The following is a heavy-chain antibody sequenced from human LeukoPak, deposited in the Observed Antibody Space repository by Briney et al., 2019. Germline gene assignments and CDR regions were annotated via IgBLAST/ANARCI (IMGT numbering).Heavy chain of an antibody. J-gene: IGHJ5*02. Sequence: GASVKVSCKASGYTFTGYYLHWVRQAPGQGLEWMGWINPNSGVTSSAQRFQGRVTMTRDTSISTAYVELSRLRSDDTAVYYCAREVTMNPNWFDPWGQGTLVTVSS. CDR3: AREVTMNPNWFDP. CDR1: GYTFTGYY. CDR2: INPNSGVT. V-gene: IGHV1-2*02. D-gene: IGHD3-22*01.